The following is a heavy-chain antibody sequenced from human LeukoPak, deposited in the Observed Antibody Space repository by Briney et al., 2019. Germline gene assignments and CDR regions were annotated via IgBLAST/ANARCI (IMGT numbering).Heavy chain of an antibody. D-gene: IGHD3-22*01. J-gene: IGHJ6*03. Sequence: SETLSLTCTVSGGPISSYYWSWIRQPPGKELEWIGYIYYSGSSNYNPSLKSRVTISIDTSKNQFSLKLSSVTAADTAVYYCARVTPNYYDSSGLYDYYIDVWGKGTTVTVSS. CDR2: IYYSGSS. CDR3: ARVTPNYYDSSGLYDYYIDV. CDR1: GGPISSYY. V-gene: IGHV4-59*01.